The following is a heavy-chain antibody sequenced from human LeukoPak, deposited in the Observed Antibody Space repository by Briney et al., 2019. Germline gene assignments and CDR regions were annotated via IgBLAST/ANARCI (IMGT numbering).Heavy chain of an antibody. CDR3: AKAGEWLRLRDYYYYYMDV. CDR2: ISGSGGST. D-gene: IGHD5-12*01. Sequence: PGGSLRLSCAASGFTFSSYAMSWVHQAPGKGLEWVSAISGSGGSTYYADSVKGRFTISRDNSKSTLYLQMNSLRAEDTAVYYCAKAGEWLRLRDYYYYYMDVWGKGTTVTVSS. V-gene: IGHV3-23*01. J-gene: IGHJ6*03. CDR1: GFTFSSYA.